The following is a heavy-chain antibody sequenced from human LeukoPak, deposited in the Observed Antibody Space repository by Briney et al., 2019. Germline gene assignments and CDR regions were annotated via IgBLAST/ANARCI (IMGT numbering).Heavy chain of an antibody. CDR3: ARAGTMVRGGIITVYH. CDR2: ISYSGST. Sequence: AGDTLSLTCSVCVGLHCSYYWRWPRQPTGKGLEWLGYISYSGSTNYNYSHKCRVPISADTSKNQFSLKLSSLTAADTAVYYCARAGTMVRGGIITVYHWGQGTLVTVSS. CDR1: VGLHCSYY. V-gene: IGHV4-59*13. D-gene: IGHD3-10*01. J-gene: IGHJ5*02.